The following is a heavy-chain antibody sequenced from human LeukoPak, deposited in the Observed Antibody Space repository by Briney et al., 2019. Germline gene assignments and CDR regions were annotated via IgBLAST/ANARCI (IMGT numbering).Heavy chain of an antibody. Sequence: GGSLRLSCAASGFTFSTYTMNWVRQAPGKGLEWVSSISYSSSYIYYADSVKGRFTISRDNAENSLYLQMNSLRAEDTAVYYCARDLYCSSTSCTDAFDIWGQGTLVTASS. V-gene: IGHV3-21*01. CDR2: ISYSSSYI. CDR3: ARDLYCSSTSCTDAFDI. CDR1: GFTFSTYT. J-gene: IGHJ3*02. D-gene: IGHD2-2*01.